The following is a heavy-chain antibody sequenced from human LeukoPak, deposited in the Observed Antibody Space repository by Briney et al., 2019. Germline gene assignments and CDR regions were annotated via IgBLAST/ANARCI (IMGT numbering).Heavy chain of an antibody. CDR2: IYPGDSDT. CDR1: GYSFTSYW. D-gene: IGHD3-22*01. V-gene: IGHV5-51*01. CDR3: ARRYYYDSSGYLYYFDY. Sequence: GESLKISCEGSGYSFTSYWIGWVRQMPGKGLEWMGIIYPGDSDTRYSPSFQGQVTISADKSISTAYLQWSSLKASDTAMYYCARRYYYDSSGYLYYFDYWGQGTLVTVSS. J-gene: IGHJ4*02.